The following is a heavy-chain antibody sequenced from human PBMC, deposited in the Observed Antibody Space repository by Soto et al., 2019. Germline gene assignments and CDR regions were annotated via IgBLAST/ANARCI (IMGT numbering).Heavy chain of an antibody. CDR2: INAGNGNT. CDR3: ARVASIAVAGLAY. J-gene: IGHJ4*02. CDR1: GYTFTSYA. D-gene: IGHD6-19*01. Sequence: ASVKVSCKASGYTFTSYAMHWVRQAPGQKLEWMGWINAGNGNTKYSQKFQGRVTITRDTSASTAYMELSSLRSEDTAVYYCARVASIAVAGLAYWGQGTLVTFSS. V-gene: IGHV1-3*01.